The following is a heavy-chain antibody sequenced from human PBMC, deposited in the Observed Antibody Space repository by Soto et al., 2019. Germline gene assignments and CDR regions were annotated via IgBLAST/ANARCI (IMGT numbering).Heavy chain of an antibody. CDR2: ISSNGGST. V-gene: IGHV3-64*01. CDR3: ARDTSPSCSSGCPGDY. CDR1: GFTFSSYA. Sequence: GGSLRLSCAASGFTFSSYAMHWVRQAPGKGLEYVSAISSNGGSTYYANSVKGRFTISRDNSKNTLYLQMGSLRAEDMAVYYCARDTSPSCSSGCPGDYWGQGTLVTVSS. J-gene: IGHJ4*02. D-gene: IGHD6-19*01.